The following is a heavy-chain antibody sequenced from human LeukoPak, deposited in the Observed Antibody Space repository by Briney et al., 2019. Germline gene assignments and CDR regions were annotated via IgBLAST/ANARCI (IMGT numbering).Heavy chain of an antibody. CDR2: IYYSGST. Sequence: SETLSLTCTVSGGSISSYYWSWIRQPPGKGLEWIGYIYYSGSTSYNPSLKSRVTISVDTSKNQFSLKLSSVTAADTAVYHCAREKLYINSFDCWGQGTLVTVSS. CDR3: AREKLYINSFDC. D-gene: IGHD2-2*02. J-gene: IGHJ4*02. CDR1: GGSISSYY. V-gene: IGHV4-59*01.